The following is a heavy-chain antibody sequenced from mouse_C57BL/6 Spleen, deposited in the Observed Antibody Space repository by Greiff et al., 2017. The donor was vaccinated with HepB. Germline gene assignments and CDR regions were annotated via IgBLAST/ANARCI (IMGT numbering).Heavy chain of an antibody. J-gene: IGHJ3*01. Sequence: FKLQKSGPVLVKPGASVKLSSKAPGYTFTDTYMNWVKKSHGKGLEWIGAINPYNGGTSYNQKFKGKATLTFDKSSSTAYMELNSLTSEDSAFNYCASYDSRFGLRGQGTLVTVSA. CDR3: ASYDSRFGL. D-gene: IGHD2-4*01. CDR2: INPYNGGT. V-gene: IGHV1-19*01. CDR1: GYTFTDTY.